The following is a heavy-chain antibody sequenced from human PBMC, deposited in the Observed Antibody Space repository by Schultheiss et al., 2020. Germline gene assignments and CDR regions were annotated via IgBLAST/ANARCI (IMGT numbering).Heavy chain of an antibody. V-gene: IGHV3-21*01. CDR2: ISSSSSYI. D-gene: IGHD1-14*01. Sequence: GGSLRLSCAASGFTFSSYSMNWVRQAPGKGLEWVSSISSSSSYIYYADSVKGRFTISRDNAKNSLYLQMNSLRAGDTAVYYCARAHAPEYSAYYFDYWGQGTLVTVSS. CDR3: ARAHAPEYSAYYFDY. CDR1: GFTFSSYS. J-gene: IGHJ4*02.